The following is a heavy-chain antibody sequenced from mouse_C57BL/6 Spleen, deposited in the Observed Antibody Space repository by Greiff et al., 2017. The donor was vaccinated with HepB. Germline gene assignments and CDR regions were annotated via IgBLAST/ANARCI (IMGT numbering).Heavy chain of an antibody. CDR1: GYSITSGYY. CDR2: ISYDGSN. V-gene: IGHV3-6*01. J-gene: IGHJ2*01. Sequence: EVKLVESGPGLVKPSQSLSLTCSVTGYSITSGYYWNWIRQFPGNKLEWMGYISYDGSNNYNPSLKNRISITRDTSKNQFFLKLNSVTTEDTATYYCAREVYDGYYGYFDYWGQGTTLTVSS. D-gene: IGHD2-3*01. CDR3: AREVYDGYYGYFDY.